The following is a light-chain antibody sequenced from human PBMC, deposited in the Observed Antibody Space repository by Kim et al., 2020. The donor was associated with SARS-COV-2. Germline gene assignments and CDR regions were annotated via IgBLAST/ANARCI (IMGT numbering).Light chain of an antibody. Sequence: SSELTQDPTVSVALGQTVRITCQGDSLRIYYAAWYQQRPGQAPILVIYGKDNRPSGIPDRFSGSSSGNTATLTITGAQADDEADYYCYSRDTNGNYVVFGGGTSLTVL. J-gene: IGLJ2*01. CDR3: YSRDTNGNYVV. CDR1: SLRIYY. CDR2: GKD. V-gene: IGLV3-19*01.